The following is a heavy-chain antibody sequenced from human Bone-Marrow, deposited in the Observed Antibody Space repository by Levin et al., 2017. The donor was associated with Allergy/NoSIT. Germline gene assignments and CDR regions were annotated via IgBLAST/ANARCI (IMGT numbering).Heavy chain of an antibody. V-gene: IGHV3-30*18. J-gene: IGHJ2*01. CDR1: GFTFGGFTFGSYG. CDR3: AKGTGGTGRYFDV. Sequence: AGGSLRLSCEASGFTFGGFTFGSYGMHWVRQAPGKGLEWVAGITYDGSYERYADSVKGRFTISRDNSKNTVYLQMNSLRVEDTAVFYCAKGTGGTGRYFDVWGRGTLVTVSS. D-gene: IGHD7-27*01. CDR2: ITYDGSYE.